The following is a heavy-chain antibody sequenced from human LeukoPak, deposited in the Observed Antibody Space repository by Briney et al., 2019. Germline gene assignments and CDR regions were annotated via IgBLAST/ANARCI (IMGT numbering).Heavy chain of an antibody. CDR2: INGDGGSI. V-gene: IGHV3-74*01. Sequence: GGSLRLSCAASGFTFRNYWMHWVRQAPGKGLVWVSRINGDGGSINYADSVKDRLTTSRNNAKNTLYQQIHSLRAEDTAVYYCASASSHRIAAGGDYWGQGTLVTVSS. J-gene: IGHJ4*02. D-gene: IGHD6-13*01. CDR1: GFTFRNYW. CDR3: ASASSHRIAAGGDY.